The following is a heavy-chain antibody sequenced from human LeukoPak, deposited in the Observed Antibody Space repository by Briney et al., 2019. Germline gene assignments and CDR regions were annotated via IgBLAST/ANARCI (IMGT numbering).Heavy chain of an antibody. Sequence: GGSLILSCAASGITFSNYAMTWVRQAPGKGLEWVSAISGSGGSTYYADSVKGRFTISRDNSKNTLYLQMNSLRAEDTAVYYCAKGYSYGSGSYYLHFDYWGQGTLVTVSS. CDR2: ISGSGGST. V-gene: IGHV3-23*01. CDR3: AKGYSYGSGSYYLHFDY. CDR1: GITFSNYA. D-gene: IGHD3-10*01. J-gene: IGHJ4*02.